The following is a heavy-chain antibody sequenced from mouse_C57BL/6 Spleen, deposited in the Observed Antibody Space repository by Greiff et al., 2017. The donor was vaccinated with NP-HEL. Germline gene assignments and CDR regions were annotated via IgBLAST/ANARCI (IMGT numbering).Heavy chain of an antibody. J-gene: IGHJ3*01. CDR1: GYAFSSYW. V-gene: IGHV1-80*01. CDR2: IYPGDGDT. D-gene: IGHD2-4*01. Sequence: VQLQESGAELVKPGASVKISCKASGYAFSSYWMNWVKQRPGKGLEWIGQIYPGDGDTNYNGKFKGKATLTADKSSSTAYMQLSSLTSEDSAVYFCAREVYYDYDGGAYWGQGTLVTVSA. CDR3: AREVYYDYDGGAY.